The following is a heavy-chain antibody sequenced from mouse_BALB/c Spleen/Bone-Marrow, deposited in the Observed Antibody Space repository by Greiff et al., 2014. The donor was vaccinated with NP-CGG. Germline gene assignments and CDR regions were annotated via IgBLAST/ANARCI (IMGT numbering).Heavy chain of an antibody. D-gene: IGHD2-14*01. CDR1: GYTFTDYN. V-gene: IGHV1S29*02. Sequence: EVQLVESGPELVKPGASVKISCKASGYTFTDYNMHWVKQSHGQSLEWIGYIYPYNGGTGYNQKFKSKATLTVDNSSSTAYMELRSLTSEDSAVYYCARFRYDWYFDVWGAGTTVTVSS. CDR2: IYPYNGGT. J-gene: IGHJ1*01. CDR3: ARFRYDWYFDV.